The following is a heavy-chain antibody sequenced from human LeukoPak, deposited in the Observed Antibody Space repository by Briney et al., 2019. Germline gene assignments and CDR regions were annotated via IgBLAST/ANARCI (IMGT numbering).Heavy chain of an antibody. J-gene: IGHJ6*02. CDR2: ISYDGSNK. V-gene: IGHV3-30-3*01. Sequence: GGSLRLSCAASGFTFSSYAMHWVRQAPGKELEWVAVISYDGSNKYYADSVKGRFTISRDNSKNTLYLQMNSLRAEDTAVYYCAKAWDYSSSWYGMDVWGQGTTVTVSS. CDR1: GFTFSSYA. CDR3: AKAWDYSSSWYGMDV. D-gene: IGHD6-13*01.